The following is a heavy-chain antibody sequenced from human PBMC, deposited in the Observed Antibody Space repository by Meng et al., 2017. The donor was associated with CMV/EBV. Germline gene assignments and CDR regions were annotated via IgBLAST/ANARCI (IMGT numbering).Heavy chain of an antibody. CDR3: ARMGRFLEWLSPLDY. V-gene: IGHV3-48*03. CDR1: GFTFSSYA. Sequence: GESLKISCAASGFTFSSYAMHWVRQAPGKGLEWVSYISSSGSTIYYADSVKGRFTISRDNAKNSLYLQMNSLRAEDTAVYYCARMGRFLEWLSPLDYWGQGTLVTVSS. J-gene: IGHJ4*02. CDR2: ISSSGSTI. D-gene: IGHD3-3*01.